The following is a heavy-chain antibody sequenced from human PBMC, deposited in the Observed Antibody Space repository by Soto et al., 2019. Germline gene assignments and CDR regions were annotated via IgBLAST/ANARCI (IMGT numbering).Heavy chain of an antibody. Sequence: QVQLQQWRAGLLKPSETLSLTCAVYGGSFSGYYWSWIRQPPGKGLEWIGEINHSGSTNYNPSLKSRVTVSVDTSKNPFSLKLSSVPAADTAVYYCARSVAASLFDYWGQGTLVTVSS. J-gene: IGHJ4*02. CDR2: INHSGST. D-gene: IGHD2-15*01. CDR1: GGSFSGYY. CDR3: ARSVAASLFDY. V-gene: IGHV4-34*01.